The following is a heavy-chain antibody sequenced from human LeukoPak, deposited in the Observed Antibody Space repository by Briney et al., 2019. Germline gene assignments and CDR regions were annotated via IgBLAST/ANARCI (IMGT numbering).Heavy chain of an antibody. J-gene: IGHJ3*02. CDR1: GFNFNTYN. CDR3: AKALVRGRYCSSTSCYSTGAFDI. V-gene: IGHV3-21*04. Sequence: PGGSLRLSCGVSGFNFNTYNMNWVRQAPGKGLEWVSTISSSSSYMYYADSVRGRFTISRDNAKNSLYLQMNSLRAEDMALYYCAKALVRGRYCSSTSCYSTGAFDIWGQGTMVTVSS. CDR2: ISSSSSYM. D-gene: IGHD2-2*01.